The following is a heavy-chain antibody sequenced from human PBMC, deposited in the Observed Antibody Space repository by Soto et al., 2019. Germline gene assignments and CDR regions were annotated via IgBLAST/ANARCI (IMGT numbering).Heavy chain of an antibody. CDR2: IIPIFGTA. CDR1: GGNFNNYV. Sequence: QVELVQSGAEVKKPGSSVNVSCRASGGNFNNYVINWVRQAPGQGLEWTAGIIPIFGTANYAQKFQGRVRITADKSTSPAYMELNSLRSEDTAVYYCAGGCDGTNCLGHFDDCGQGTLVTVGS. CDR3: AGGCDGTNCLGHFDD. D-gene: IGHD2-2*01. V-gene: IGHV1-69*06. J-gene: IGHJ4*02.